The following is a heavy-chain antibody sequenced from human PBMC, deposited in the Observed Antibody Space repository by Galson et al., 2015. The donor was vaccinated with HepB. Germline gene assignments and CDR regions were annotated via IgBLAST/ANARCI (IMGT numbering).Heavy chain of an antibody. CDR1: GGTFSSYA. V-gene: IGHV1-69*13. D-gene: IGHD6-13*01. J-gene: IGHJ3*02. Sequence: SVKVSCKASGGTFSSYAISWVRQAPGQGLEWMGGIIPIFGTANYAQKFQGRVTITADESTSTAYMELSSLRSEDTAVYYCARAVAAAGSDAFDIWGQGTMVTVSS. CDR2: IIPIFGTA. CDR3: ARAVAAAGSDAFDI.